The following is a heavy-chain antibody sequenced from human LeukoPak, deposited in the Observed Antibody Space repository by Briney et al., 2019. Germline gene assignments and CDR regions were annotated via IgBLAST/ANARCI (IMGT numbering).Heavy chain of an antibody. CDR1: GYTFTSYY. CDR3: ARESLIMFGGVIAPAFDY. CDR2: IIPIFGTA. V-gene: IGHV1-69*05. D-gene: IGHD3-16*02. Sequence: ASVKVSCKASGYTFTSYYMHWVRQAPGQGLEWMGRIIPIFGTANYAQKFQGRVTITTDESTSTAYMELSSLRSEDTAVYYCARESLIMFGGVIAPAFDYWGQGTLVTVSS. J-gene: IGHJ4*02.